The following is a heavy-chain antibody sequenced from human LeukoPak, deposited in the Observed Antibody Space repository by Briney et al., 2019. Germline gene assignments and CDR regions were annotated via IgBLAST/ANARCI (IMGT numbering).Heavy chain of an antibody. CDR2: IRSKAYGGTT. Sequence: GGSLRLSCAASGFTFSDYYMSWFRQAPGKGLEWVGFIRSKAYGGTTEYAASVKGRFTISRDDSKSIAYLQMNSLKTEDTAVYYCTGGGWELPPDAFDIWGQGTMVTVSS. CDR1: GFTFSDYY. V-gene: IGHV3-49*03. CDR3: TGGGWELPPDAFDI. J-gene: IGHJ3*02. D-gene: IGHD1-26*01.